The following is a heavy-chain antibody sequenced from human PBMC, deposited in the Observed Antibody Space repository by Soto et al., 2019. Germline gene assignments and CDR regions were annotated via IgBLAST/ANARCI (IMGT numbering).Heavy chain of an antibody. J-gene: IGHJ6*02. CDR2: IIPIFGTA. Sequence: QVQLVQSGAEVKKPGSSVKVSCKASGGTFSSYAISWVRQAPGQGLEWMGGIIPIFGTANYAQKFQGRVTITADESTSTAYMERSSLRSEDTAVYYCAREGLRTRDFFYGMDVWGQGTTVTVSS. CDR3: AREGLRTRDFFYGMDV. CDR1: GGTFSSYA. V-gene: IGHV1-69*01. D-gene: IGHD3-3*01.